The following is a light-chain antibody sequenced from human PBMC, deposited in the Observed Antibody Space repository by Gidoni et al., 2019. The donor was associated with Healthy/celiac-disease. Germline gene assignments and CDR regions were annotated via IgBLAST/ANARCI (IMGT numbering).Light chain of an antibody. V-gene: IGLV2-14*03. CDR2: DVS. Sequence: QSALTQPASVSGSPGQSITISFTGTISDVGGYNYVSWYQQHPGKATKLMIYDVSNRPSWVSNRFSGSKSGNTASLTISGLQAEDEADYYCSSYTSSSTRLYVFGTGTKVTVL. CDR1: ISDVGGYNY. CDR3: SSYTSSSTRLYV. J-gene: IGLJ1*01.